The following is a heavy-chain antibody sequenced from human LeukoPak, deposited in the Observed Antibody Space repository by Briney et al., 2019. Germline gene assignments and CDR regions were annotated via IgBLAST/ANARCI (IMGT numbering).Heavy chain of an antibody. CDR2: INHSRST. CDR3: ARAARYCSSTSCYDFGY. V-gene: IGHV4-34*01. CDR1: GGSFSGYY. Sequence: PSETLSLTCAVYGGSFSGYYWSWIRQPPGKGLEWIGEINHSRSTNYNPSLKSRVTISVDTSKNQFSLKLSSVTAADTAVYYCARAARYCSSTSCYDFGYWGQGTLVTVSS. J-gene: IGHJ4*02. D-gene: IGHD2-2*01.